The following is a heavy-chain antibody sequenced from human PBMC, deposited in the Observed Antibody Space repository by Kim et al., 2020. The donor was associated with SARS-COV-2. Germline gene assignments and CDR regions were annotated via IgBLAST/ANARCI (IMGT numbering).Heavy chain of an antibody. Sequence: TANYAQKFQGRVTITADESTSTAYMELSSLRSEDTAVYYCAFERVFGPLYWGQGTLVTVSS. D-gene: IGHD6-13*01. J-gene: IGHJ4*02. CDR3: AFERVFGPLY. V-gene: IGHV1-69*01. CDR2: TA.